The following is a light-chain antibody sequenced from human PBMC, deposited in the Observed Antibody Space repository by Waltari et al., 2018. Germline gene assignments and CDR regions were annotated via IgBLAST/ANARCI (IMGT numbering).Light chain of an antibody. Sequence: IVLTQSPATLSLSPGERATLSCRACQSLSSYLAWYQQKPGQPPRLVIYDTSHRAAGIPPRFSGSGSGTDFTLTISSLEPEDSALYYCQQRSDWPLTFGGGTEVEI. J-gene: IGKJ4*01. V-gene: IGKV3-11*01. CDR2: DTS. CDR1: QSLSSY. CDR3: QQRSDWPLT.